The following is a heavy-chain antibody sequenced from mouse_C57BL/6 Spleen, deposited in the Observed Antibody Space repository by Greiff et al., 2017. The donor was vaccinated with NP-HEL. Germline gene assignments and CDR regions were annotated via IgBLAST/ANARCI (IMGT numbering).Heavy chain of an antibody. V-gene: IGHV10-1*01. Sequence: EAGGGLVQPKGSLKLSCAASGFSFNTYAMNWVRQAPGKGLEWVARIRSKSTNYATYYADSVKDRFTISRDDSESMLYLQMNNVNTEDTAMYYCVRTGKEAWFAYWGQGTLVTVDA. CDR1: GFSFNTYA. D-gene: IGHD4-1*01. CDR3: VRTGKEAWFAY. CDR2: IRSKSTNYAT. J-gene: IGHJ3*01.